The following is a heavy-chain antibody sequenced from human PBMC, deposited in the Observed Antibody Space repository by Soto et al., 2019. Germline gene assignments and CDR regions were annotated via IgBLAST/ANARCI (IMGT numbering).Heavy chain of an antibody. J-gene: IGHJ3*02. Sequence: TLETLSLTCTVAGGSIISYYWSWIRQPPGKGLEWIGYIYYSGSTNYNPSLKSRVTISVDTSKNQLSLRLSSVTAADTAVYYCARRYGSAFDIWGQATMVTVSS. CDR1: GGSIISYY. D-gene: IGHD4-17*01. CDR3: ARRYGSAFDI. CDR2: IYYSGST. V-gene: IGHV4-59*01.